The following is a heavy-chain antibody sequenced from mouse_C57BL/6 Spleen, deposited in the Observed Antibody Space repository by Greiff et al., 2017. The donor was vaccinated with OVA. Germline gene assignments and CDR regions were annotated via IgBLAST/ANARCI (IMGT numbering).Heavy chain of an antibody. CDR3: ARAGGNYEYFDV. CDR2: IDPSDSET. J-gene: IGHJ1*03. Sequence: QVQLQQPGAELVRPGSSVKLSCKASGYTFTSYWMHWVKQRPIQGLEWIGNIDPSDSETHYNQKFKDKATLTVDKSSSTAYMQLSSLTSEDSAVYYCARAGGNYEYFDVWGTGTTVTVSS. D-gene: IGHD2-1*01. CDR1: GYTFTSYW. V-gene: IGHV1-52*01.